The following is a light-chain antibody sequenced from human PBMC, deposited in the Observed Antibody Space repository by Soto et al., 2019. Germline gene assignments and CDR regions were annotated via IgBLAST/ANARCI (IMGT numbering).Light chain of an antibody. CDR3: QQANSFPLT. CDR1: QSISSY. CDR2: SAS. Sequence: QITQSPSSLSASVVGRVTITCRASQSISSYLNWYQQKPGKAPKLLIYSASSLQSGVPSRFSGSGSGTDFTLTISSLQPEDFATYYCQQANSFPLTFGGGTKVDIK. V-gene: IGKV1-39*01. J-gene: IGKJ4*01.